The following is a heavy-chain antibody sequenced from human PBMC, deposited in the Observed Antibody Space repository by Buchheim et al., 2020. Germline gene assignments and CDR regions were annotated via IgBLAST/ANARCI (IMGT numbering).Heavy chain of an antibody. J-gene: IGHJ4*02. V-gene: IGHV3-23*01. CDR2: LHGSGGNT. D-gene: IGHD6-19*01. Sequence: EVQLLESGGGLVQPGGSLRLSCAASGFTFSDYAMNWVRQAPGKGLEWVSALHGSGGNTYYADSVRGRFTISRDNSKNTLYLQRNSLRAEDTAVYYCAKGKGSGWYVGDYWGQGTL. CDR3: AKGKGSGWYVGDY. CDR1: GFTFSDYA.